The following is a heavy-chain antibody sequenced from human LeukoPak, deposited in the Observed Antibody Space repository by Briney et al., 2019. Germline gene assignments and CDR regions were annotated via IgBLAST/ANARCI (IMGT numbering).Heavy chain of an antibody. CDR2: ISSSSSTI. Sequence: QPGGSLRLSSPASGFTFSSYRMTWVRQAPGKGLEWVSYISSSSSTIYYADSVKGRFTISRDNAKNSLYLQMNSLRAEDTAVYYCACVEYXXXFDYWGQGTLVTVSS. CDR3: ACVEYXXXFDY. J-gene: IGHJ4*02. CDR1: GFTFSSYR. D-gene: IGHD6-6*01. V-gene: IGHV3-48*01.